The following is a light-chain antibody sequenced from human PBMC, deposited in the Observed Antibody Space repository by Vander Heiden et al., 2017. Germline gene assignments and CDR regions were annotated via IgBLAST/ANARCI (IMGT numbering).Light chain of an antibody. V-gene: IGLV3-1*01. CDR1: KLGDKY. CDR3: QAWDSSTVV. Sequence: SYELTQPPSVSVSPGQPASITCSGDKLGDKYACWYQQKPGQSPVLVIYRDSKRPSGIPERFSGSNSGNTATLTISGTQAMDEAYYYCQAWDSSTVVFGGGTKLTVL. J-gene: IGLJ2*01. CDR2: RDS.